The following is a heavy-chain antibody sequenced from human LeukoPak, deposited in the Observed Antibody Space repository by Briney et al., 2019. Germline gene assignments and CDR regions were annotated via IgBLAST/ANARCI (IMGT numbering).Heavy chain of an antibody. CDR2: ITASGTAM. Sequence: SGGSLRLSCAASGFTFSSYSMNWVRQAPGKGLEWVSHITASGTAMFYADSVKGRFTISRDNAKNSLYLQMNSLRDEDTAVYYCARGADQVIVVPTAEYFQHWGQGTLVTVSS. D-gene: IGHD3-22*01. J-gene: IGHJ1*01. CDR3: ARGADQVIVVPTAEYFQH. CDR1: GFTFSSYS. V-gene: IGHV3-48*02.